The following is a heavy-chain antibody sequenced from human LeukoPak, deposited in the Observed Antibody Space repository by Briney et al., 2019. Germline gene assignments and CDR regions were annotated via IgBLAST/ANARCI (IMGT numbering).Heavy chain of an antibody. CDR2: INSDGSST. V-gene: IGHV3-74*01. J-gene: IGHJ4*02. Sequence: GGSLRLSCAASGFTFSSYWMHWVRQAPGKGLVWVSRINSDGSSTSYADSVKGRFTISRDNATNTLYLQMNSLRAEDTAVYYCARTRQTGIVVVNHFDYWGEGTLVTASP. D-gene: IGHD3-22*01. CDR1: GFTFSSYW. CDR3: ARTRQTGIVVVNHFDY.